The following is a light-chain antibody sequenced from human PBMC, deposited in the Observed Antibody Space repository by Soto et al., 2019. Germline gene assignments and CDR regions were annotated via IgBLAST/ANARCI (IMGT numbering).Light chain of an antibody. J-gene: IGLJ3*02. Sequence: QSALTQPASVSGSPGRPISISCPGTRRDIDNFVYASWYQKYPGKAPRLIIYSVSYRPSGVSNRFSGSKSGNTASLTISGLQAEDEADYYCASYTSATGRVFGGGTKLTVL. V-gene: IGLV2-14*03. CDR3: ASYTSATGRV. CDR1: RRDIDNFVY. CDR2: SVS.